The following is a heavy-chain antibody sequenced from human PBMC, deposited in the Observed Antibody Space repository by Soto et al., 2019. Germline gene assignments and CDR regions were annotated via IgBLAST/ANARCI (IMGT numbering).Heavy chain of an antibody. CDR2: IYYSGST. CDR3: ARGRITTGYYYYGMDV. Sequence: WETLSLTCTVSGGSISSYYWSWIRQPPGKGLEWIGYIYYSGSTNYNPSLKSRVTISVDTSKNQFSLKLSSVTAADTAVYYCARGRITTGYYYYGMDVWGQGTTVTVSS. V-gene: IGHV4-59*01. J-gene: IGHJ6*02. CDR1: GGSISSYY. D-gene: IGHD4-17*01.